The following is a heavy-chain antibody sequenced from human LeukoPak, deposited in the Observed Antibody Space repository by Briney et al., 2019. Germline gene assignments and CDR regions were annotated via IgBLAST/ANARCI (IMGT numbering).Heavy chain of an antibody. CDR1: GYSFTGYF. CDR2: INPNGGGT. V-gene: IGHV1-2*02. J-gene: IGHJ4*02. CDR3: MRRYSPTGPFDY. D-gene: IGHD1-14*01. Sequence: ASVTVSCKASGYSFTGYFIYWVRQAPGQGLEWMGWINPNGGGTSCAQKFQGRVTMTRDTSISTAYMELSRLGSDDTAVYYCMRRYSPTGPFDYWGQGTLVTVSS.